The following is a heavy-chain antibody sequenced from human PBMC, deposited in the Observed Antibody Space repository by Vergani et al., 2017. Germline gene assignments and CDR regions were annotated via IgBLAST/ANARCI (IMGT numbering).Heavy chain of an antibody. Sequence: EVQLLESGGGSAQPGGSLRLSCAASGFTFSGSAMHWVRQASGKGLEWVGRIRNKANNYATTYAASVKGRFTISRDDSKKTAYLQMNSLKTEDAAVYYCTDFDYWGQGTLVTVSS. CDR3: TDFDY. J-gene: IGHJ4*02. CDR2: IRNKANNYAT. CDR1: GFTFSGSA. V-gene: IGHV3-73*01.